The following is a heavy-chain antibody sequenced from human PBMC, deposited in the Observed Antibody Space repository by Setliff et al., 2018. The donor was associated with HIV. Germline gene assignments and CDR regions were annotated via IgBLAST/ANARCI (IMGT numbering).Heavy chain of an antibody. D-gene: IGHD3-22*01. CDR2: ISGSGGST. CDR3: ARASYYYDSSGYYFGY. Sequence: PGGSLRLSCAASGFTFSNAWMSWVRQAPGKGLEWVSAISGSGGSTYYADSVKGRFTISRDNSKNTVYLQVNSLRAGDTAVYYCARASYYYDSSGYYFGYWGQGTLVTVSS. CDR1: GFTFSNAW. V-gene: IGHV3-23*01. J-gene: IGHJ4*02.